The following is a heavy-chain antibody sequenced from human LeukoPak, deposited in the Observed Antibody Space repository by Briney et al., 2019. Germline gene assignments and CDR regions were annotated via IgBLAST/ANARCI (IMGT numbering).Heavy chain of an antibody. Sequence: PSETLSLTCTVSGGSISSSSYYWGWIRRPPGKGLEWIGSIYYSGSTYYNPSLKGRVTISVDTAQDQFSLKLSSVTAADTAVYDCARLGSSSPNWYFDLWGHGTLVTVSS. CDR2: IYYSGST. CDR3: ARLGSSSPNWYFDL. V-gene: IGHV4-39*01. J-gene: IGHJ2*01. CDR1: GGSISSSSYY. D-gene: IGHD6-6*01.